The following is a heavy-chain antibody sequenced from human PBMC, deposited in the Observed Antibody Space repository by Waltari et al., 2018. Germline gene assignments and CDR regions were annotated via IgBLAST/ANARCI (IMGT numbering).Heavy chain of an antibody. V-gene: IGHV4-39*07. CDR3: ASTPPIAVAGPKRNWYFDL. D-gene: IGHD6-19*01. CDR1: GGSIRRSSYY. Sequence: QLQLQESGPGLVKPSETLSLTCTVSGGSIRRSSYYWGWIRQPPGTGLEWIGSIYYSGSTYYNPSLKSRVTMSVDTSKNQFSLKLSSVTAADTAVYYCASTPPIAVAGPKRNWYFDLWGRGTLVTVSS. J-gene: IGHJ2*01. CDR2: IYYSGST.